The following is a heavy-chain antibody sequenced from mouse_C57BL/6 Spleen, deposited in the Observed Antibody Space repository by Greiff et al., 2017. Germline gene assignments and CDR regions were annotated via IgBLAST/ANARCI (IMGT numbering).Heavy chain of an antibody. Sequence: VQLQQSGPELVKPGASVKISCKASGYTFTDYYMNWVQQSHGKSLEWIGDINPNNGGTSYNQKFKGKATLTVDKSSSTAYMELRSLTSEDSAVYYCAYDYDGGYYAMDYWGQGTSVTVSS. CDR1: GYTFTDYY. CDR2: INPNNGGT. D-gene: IGHD2-4*01. CDR3: AYDYDGGYYAMDY. J-gene: IGHJ4*01. V-gene: IGHV1-26*01.